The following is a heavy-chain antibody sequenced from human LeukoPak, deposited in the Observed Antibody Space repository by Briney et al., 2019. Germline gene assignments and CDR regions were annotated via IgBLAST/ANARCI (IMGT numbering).Heavy chain of an antibody. CDR2: INPNSGGT. Sequence: GASVKVSCKASGYTFTGYYMHWVRQAPGQGLEWMGWINPNSGGTNYAQKFQGRVTMTRDTSISTAYMELSRLRSDDTAVYYCARDPRFFDESNWFDPWGQGTLVTVSS. D-gene: IGHD3-3*01. J-gene: IGHJ5*02. CDR3: ARDPRFFDESNWFDP. V-gene: IGHV1-2*02. CDR1: GYTFTGYY.